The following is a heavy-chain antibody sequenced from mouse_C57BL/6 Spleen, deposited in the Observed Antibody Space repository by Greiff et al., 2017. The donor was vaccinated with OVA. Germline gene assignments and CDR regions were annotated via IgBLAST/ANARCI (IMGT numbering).Heavy chain of an antibody. D-gene: IGHD2-1*01. CDR3: ARSHGNYVRNYAMDY. CDR2: IYPSDSET. CDR1: GYTFTSYW. V-gene: IGHV1-61*01. J-gene: IGHJ4*01. Sequence: QVQLQQPGAELVRPGSSVKLSCKASGYTFTSYWMDWVKQRPGQGLEWIGNIYPSDSETHYNQKFKDKATLTVDKSSSTAYMQLSSLTSEDSAVYYGARSHGNYVRNYAMDYWGQGTSVTVSS.